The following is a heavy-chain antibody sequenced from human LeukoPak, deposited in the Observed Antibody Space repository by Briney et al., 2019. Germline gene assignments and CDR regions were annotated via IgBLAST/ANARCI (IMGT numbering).Heavy chain of an antibody. CDR3: ARPGIGFDY. V-gene: IGHV3-23*01. CDR1: GFIFYNYA. Sequence: GGSLRLSCATSGFIFYNYAMNWVRQGPGKGLEWVSGISGSGGSTYYAVSVRGRFTISRDNAKNTLYLQMNSLRAEDTAVYYCARPGIGFDYWGQGTLVTVSS. D-gene: IGHD1-26*01. CDR2: ISGSGGST. J-gene: IGHJ4*02.